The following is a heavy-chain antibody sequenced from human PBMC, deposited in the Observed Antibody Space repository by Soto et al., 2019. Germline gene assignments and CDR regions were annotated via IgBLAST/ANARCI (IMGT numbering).Heavy chain of an antibody. CDR2: ISYDGSNK. V-gene: IGHV3-30*18. D-gene: IGHD2-15*01. CDR1: GFTFSSYG. CDR3: AKFKVDCSGGSCYYYYGMDV. Sequence: QVQLVESGGGVVQPGRSLRLSCAASGFTFSSYGMHWVRQAPGKGLEWVAVISYDGSNKYYADSVKGRVTISRDNSKNSLYLQMNSLRAEDTAVYYCAKFKVDCSGGSCYYYYGMDVWGQGTTVTVSS. J-gene: IGHJ6*02.